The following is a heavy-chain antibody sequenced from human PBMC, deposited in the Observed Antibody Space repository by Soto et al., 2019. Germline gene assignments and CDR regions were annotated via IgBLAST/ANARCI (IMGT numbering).Heavy chain of an antibody. J-gene: IGHJ6*02. CDR3: AREVVVPAADDPDYYYYYGMDV. D-gene: IGHD2-2*01. V-gene: IGHV3-30-3*01. Sequence: QVQLVESGGGVVQPGGSLRLSCAASGFTFSSYAMHWVRQAPGKGLEWVAVISYDGSNKYYADSVKGRFTISRDNSKNTLYLQMNSLRAEDTAVYYCAREVVVPAADDPDYYYYYGMDVWGQGTTVTVSS. CDR2: ISYDGSNK. CDR1: GFTFSSYA.